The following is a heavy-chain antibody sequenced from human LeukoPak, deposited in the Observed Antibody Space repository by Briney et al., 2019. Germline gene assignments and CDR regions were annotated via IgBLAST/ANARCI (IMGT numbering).Heavy chain of an antibody. CDR3: ARGDPGYCSSTSCYPPNFDY. Sequence: SETLSLTCAVYGGSLSGYYWSWIRQPPGKGLEWIGEINHSGSTNYNPSLKSRVTISVDTSKNQFSLKLSSVTAADTAVYYCARGDPGYCSSTSCYPPNFDYWGQGTLATVSS. CDR2: INHSGST. CDR1: GGSLSGYY. V-gene: IGHV4-34*01. D-gene: IGHD2-2*03. J-gene: IGHJ4*02.